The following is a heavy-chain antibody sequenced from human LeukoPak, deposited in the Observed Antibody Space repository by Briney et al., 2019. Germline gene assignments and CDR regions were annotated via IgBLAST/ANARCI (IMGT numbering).Heavy chain of an antibody. V-gene: IGHV3-7*01. CDR3: ASRNSLFI. J-gene: IGHJ4*02. D-gene: IGHD4-23*01. CDR1: GFTFSSYE. Sequence: GGSLRLSCAASGFTFSSYEMNWVRQAPGKGLEWVANIKQDGSEKYYVDSVKGRFTISRDNAKNSLYLQMNSLRAEDTAVYYCASRNSLFIWGQGTLVTVSS. CDR2: IKQDGSEK.